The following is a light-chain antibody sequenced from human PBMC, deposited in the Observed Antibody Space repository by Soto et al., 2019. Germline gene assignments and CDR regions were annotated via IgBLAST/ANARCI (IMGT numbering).Light chain of an antibody. CDR1: QSVSTY. Sequence: EIVMTQSPATLSASPGERATLSCRASQSVSTYLAWYQKKPGQAPRLLISSASTRATGIPARVSGGRSGTEFPLTISSLQSADFAVYICQQYNDGPPRWTFGKGNKVEI. J-gene: IGKJ1*01. CDR3: QQYNDGPPRWT. V-gene: IGKV3-15*01. CDR2: SAS.